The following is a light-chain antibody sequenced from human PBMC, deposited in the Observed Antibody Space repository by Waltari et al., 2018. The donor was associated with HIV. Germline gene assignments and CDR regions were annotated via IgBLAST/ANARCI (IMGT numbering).Light chain of an antibody. J-gene: IGLJ2*01. CDR2: DVI. CDR3: SSHAGSKVV. CDR1: SSDVGGYNY. Sequence: QSALTPPPSASGSPGQSVTLSSTGTSSDVGGYNYVAWHQQHPGKAPKLMIYDVIKRPSGVPDRFSGSKSGNTASLTVSGLQPEDEADYYCSSHAGSKVVFGGGTRLTVL. V-gene: IGLV2-8*01.